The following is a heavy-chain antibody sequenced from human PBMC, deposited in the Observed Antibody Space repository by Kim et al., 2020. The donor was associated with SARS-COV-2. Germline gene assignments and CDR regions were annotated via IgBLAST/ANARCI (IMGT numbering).Heavy chain of an antibody. CDR3: ARLYSYARTPEYYFDY. Sequence: SETLSLTCTVSGGSISSYYWSWIRQPPGKGLEWIGYIYYSGSTNYNPSLKSRVTISVDTSKNQFSLKLSSVTAADTAVYYCARLYSYARTPEYYFDYWGQGTLVTVSS. V-gene: IGHV4-59*08. CDR2: IYYSGST. D-gene: IGHD5-18*01. J-gene: IGHJ4*02. CDR1: GGSISSYY.